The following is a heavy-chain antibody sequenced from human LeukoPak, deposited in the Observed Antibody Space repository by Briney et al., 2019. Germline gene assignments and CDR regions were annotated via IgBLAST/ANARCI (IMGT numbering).Heavy chain of an antibody. V-gene: IGHV1-18*01. CDR1: GYTFINYG. D-gene: IGHD6-19*01. J-gene: IGHJ4*02. Sequence: GASVKVPYKASGYTFINYGISWVRQAPGQGLEWMGWISTYNGYANYAQNLQGRLTMTTDTFTSTAYMELRSLRSDDTAVYYCARNGSGWYPLLPDHWGQGTLVTVSS. CDR2: ISTYNGYA. CDR3: ARNGSGWYPLLPDH.